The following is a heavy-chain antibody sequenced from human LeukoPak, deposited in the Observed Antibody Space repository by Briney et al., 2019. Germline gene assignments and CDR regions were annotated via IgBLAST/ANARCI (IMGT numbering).Heavy chain of an antibody. J-gene: IGHJ5*02. CDR2: IYSGGST. D-gene: IGHD3-10*01. V-gene: IGHV3-53*01. CDR1: GFTVSSNY. CDR3: ARVDAHYGSGSYRLDP. Sequence: GGSLRLSCAASGFTVSSNYMSWVRQAPGKGLEWVSVIYSGGSTYYADSVKGRFTISRDNSQNTLYLQMNSLRAEDTAVYYCARVDAHYGSGSYRLDPWGQGTLVTVSS.